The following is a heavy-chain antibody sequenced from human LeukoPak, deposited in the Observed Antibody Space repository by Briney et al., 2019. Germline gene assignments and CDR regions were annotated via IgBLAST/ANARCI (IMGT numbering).Heavy chain of an antibody. CDR2: ISGDGGST. CDR3: ARVDCSGGSCYFDY. CDR1: GFTFDDYA. V-gene: IGHV3-43*02. J-gene: IGHJ4*02. Sequence: GGSLRLSCAASGFTFDDYAMHWVRQAPGKGLEWVSLISGDGGSTYYTDSVKGRFTISRDNAKNTLDLQMSSLRAEDTAVYYCARVDCSGGSCYFDYWGQGTLVTVSS. D-gene: IGHD2-15*01.